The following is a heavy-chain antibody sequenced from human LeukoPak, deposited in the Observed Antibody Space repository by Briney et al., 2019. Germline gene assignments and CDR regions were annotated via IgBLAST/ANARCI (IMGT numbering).Heavy chain of an antibody. D-gene: IGHD5-24*01. CDR2: IWYDGSNK. V-gene: IGHV3-33*06. CDR1: GFTFSSYG. Sequence: PGGSLRLSCAASGFTFSSYGMHWVRQAPGKGLEGGAVIWYDGSNKYYADSVKGRFTIARDNSKKTLYLQMNSLRADDTAVYYCAKEKEMATTDWGQGTLVTVSS. J-gene: IGHJ4*02. CDR3: AKEKEMATTD.